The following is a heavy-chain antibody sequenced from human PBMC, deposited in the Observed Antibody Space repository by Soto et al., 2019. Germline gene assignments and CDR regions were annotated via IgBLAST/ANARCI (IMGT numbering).Heavy chain of an antibody. CDR1: GVGFSTYG. J-gene: IGHJ4*02. D-gene: IGHD2-2*01. CDR2: IDSSGRNV. Sequence: EVQLMESGGGLVKPGGSLRLSCAASGVGFSTYGMNWLRQTPGKGPEWVSSIDSSGRNVYYADSVEGRFTTSRDNAKNSLYLQMNSLRGEYTALYCGARDESAGSSTSNWGQGTLVTVSS. CDR3: ARDESAGSSTSN. V-gene: IGHV3-21*01.